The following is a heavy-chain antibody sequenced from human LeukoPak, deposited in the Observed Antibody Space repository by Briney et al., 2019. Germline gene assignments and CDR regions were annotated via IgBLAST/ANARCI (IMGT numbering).Heavy chain of an antibody. CDR1: GGTFSSYA. CDR2: IIPIFGTA. Sequence: GASVKVSCKASGGTFSSYAISWVRQAPGQGLEWMGGIIPIFGTANYAQKFQGRVTITADESTSTAYMELSSLRSEDTAVYYCAVVTAIRGTGDYWGQGTLVTVSS. V-gene: IGHV1-69*13. J-gene: IGHJ4*02. D-gene: IGHD2-21*02. CDR3: AVVTAIRGTGDY.